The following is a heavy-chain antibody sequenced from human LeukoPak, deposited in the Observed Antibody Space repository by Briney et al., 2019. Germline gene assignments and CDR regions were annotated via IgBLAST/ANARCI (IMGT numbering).Heavy chain of an antibody. V-gene: IGHV4-4*07. CDR1: GGSFSGYY. J-gene: IGHJ4*02. D-gene: IGHD5-18*01. CDR3: ARDVGGYSYGWLEN. Sequence: PSETLSLTCAVYGGSFSGYYWSWIRQPAGKGLEWIGRIYTSGSTNYNPSLKSRVTISVDTSKNQFSLKLSSVTAADTAVYYCARDVGGYSYGWLENWGQGTLVTVSS. CDR2: IYTSGST.